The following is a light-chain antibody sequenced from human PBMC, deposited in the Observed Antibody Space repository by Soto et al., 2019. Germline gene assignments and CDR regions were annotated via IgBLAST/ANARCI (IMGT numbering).Light chain of an antibody. V-gene: IGLV1-40*01. CDR1: SSNIGAGYD. CDR2: GNS. J-gene: IGLJ2*01. CDR3: QSYDSSLSGVV. Sequence: QSVLTQPPSVSGAPGQRVTISCTGSSSNIGAGYDVHWYQQLPGTAPKLLIYGNSNRPSGVPDRFSGSKSGTSASLARTGLQAEDEADYYCQSYDSSLSGVVFGGGTQLTVL.